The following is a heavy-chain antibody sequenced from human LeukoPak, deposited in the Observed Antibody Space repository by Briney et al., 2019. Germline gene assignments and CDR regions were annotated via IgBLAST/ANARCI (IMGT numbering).Heavy chain of an antibody. D-gene: IGHD3-22*01. Sequence: ASVKVSFKASGYTFTGYYMHWVRQAPGQGLEWMGWVNPNSGGTNYAQKFQGRVTMTRDTSISTAYMELSRLRSDDTAVYYCARGYYDSSDYEYFQHWGQGTLVTVSS. J-gene: IGHJ1*01. CDR1: GYTFTGYY. CDR3: ARGYYDSSDYEYFQH. CDR2: VNPNSGGT. V-gene: IGHV1-2*02.